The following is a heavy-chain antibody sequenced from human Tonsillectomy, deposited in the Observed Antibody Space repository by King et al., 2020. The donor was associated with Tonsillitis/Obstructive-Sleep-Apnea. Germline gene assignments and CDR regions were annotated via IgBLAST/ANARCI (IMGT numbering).Heavy chain of an antibody. CDR1: GFTFSSYW. CDR3: PRAEIVVVPAAIRPLGY. J-gene: IGHJ4*02. Sequence: EVQLVEFGGGLVQPGGSLRLSCAASGFTFSSYWMHWVRQAPGQGLVWVSRINRDGSSTNYADSVTGRFTISRDKAKNKLYLQMNSLRAEDTAVYYCPRAEIVVVPAAIRPLGYWGQGTLVTVSS. D-gene: IGHD2-2*02. CDR2: INRDGSST. V-gene: IGHV3-74*01.